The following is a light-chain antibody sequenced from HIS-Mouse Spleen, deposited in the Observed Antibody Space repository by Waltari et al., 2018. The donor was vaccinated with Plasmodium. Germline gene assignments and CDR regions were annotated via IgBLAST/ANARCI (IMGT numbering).Light chain of an antibody. CDR1: SSDVGGYNY. CDR2: DVS. Sequence: QSALTQPASVSGSPGQSITISCTGTSSDVGGYNYVSWYQKHPGKAPKLMIYDVSNRPSGVSKLFSGSKSGNTASRTISGLQAEDEADYCCSSYTSSSTLVFGGGTKLTVL. V-gene: IGLV2-14*03. J-gene: IGLJ2*01. CDR3: SSYTSSSTLV.